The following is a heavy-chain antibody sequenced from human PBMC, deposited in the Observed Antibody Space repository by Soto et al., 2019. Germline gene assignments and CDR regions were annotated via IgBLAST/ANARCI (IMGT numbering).Heavy chain of an antibody. CDR3: ATISFSALNMRAFDI. D-gene: IGHD2-21*01. J-gene: IGHJ3*02. V-gene: IGHV5-51*03. Sequence: GESLKISCKCSGYSCTSYWIGWVRQMPGKGLEWMGIIYPGDSDTRYSPSFQGQVTISRDNAKNSLYLQMNSLRAEDTAVYYCATISFSALNMRAFDIWGQGTVVTVSS. CDR2: IYPGDSDT. CDR1: GYSCTSYW.